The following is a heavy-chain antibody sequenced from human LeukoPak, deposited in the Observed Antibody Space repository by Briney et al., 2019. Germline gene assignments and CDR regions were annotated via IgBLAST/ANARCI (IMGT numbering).Heavy chain of an antibody. CDR3: AKERVTSIFWVIFNAFDV. D-gene: IGHD3-3*01. Sequence: PGGSLRLSCAASGFTFNNYGVYWVRQAPGKGLEWVAFIRYDSSHEYYADSVKGRFTISRDNSKNTVYLQMNSLRDEDRAVYYWAKERVTSIFWVIFNAFDVLGQGTMVTLCS. V-gene: IGHV3-30*02. CDR1: GFTFNNYG. CDR2: IRYDSSHE. J-gene: IGHJ3*01.